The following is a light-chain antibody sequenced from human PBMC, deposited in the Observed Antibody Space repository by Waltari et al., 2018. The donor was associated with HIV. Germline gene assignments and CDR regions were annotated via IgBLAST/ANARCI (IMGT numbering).Light chain of an antibody. V-gene: IGLV2-14*01. CDR1: DSDIGASAY. Sequence: QSALSHPASVSGSPAQSITLSCTGTDSDIGASAYASWYQQHPDRPPRLLIYEVKKRPSGISSRFSVSKSANTASLTISGLQLEDEADVYCASLSRSVSLVVFGGGTHVTVL. CDR2: EVK. J-gene: IGLJ2*01. CDR3: ASLSRSVSLVV.